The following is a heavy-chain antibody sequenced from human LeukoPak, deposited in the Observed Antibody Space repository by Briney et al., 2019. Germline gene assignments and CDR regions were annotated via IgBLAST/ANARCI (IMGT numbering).Heavy chain of an antibody. D-gene: IGHD2-15*01. CDR1: GYRLTTYY. Sequence: ASVKVSCKPSGYRLTTYYTHWVRQVPGQGLEWMAIINPSGGGTKYAQKFQGRVTMTRDTPTNTVYMELSSLRTEDTAVYYCASAYLYGMDVWGQGTTVTVSS. CDR2: INPSGGGT. J-gene: IGHJ6*02. CDR3: ASAYLYGMDV. V-gene: IGHV1-46*01.